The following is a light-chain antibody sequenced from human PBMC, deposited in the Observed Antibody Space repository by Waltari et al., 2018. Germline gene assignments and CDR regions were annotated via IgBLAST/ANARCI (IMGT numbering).Light chain of an antibody. CDR2: DAS. V-gene: IGLV7-46*01. J-gene: IGLJ2*01. Sequence: QAVVTQEPSLTVSPGGTVTLTCDSSTGAVTTDHCPYWFQQKPGQAPRTLICDASIKQAWTPARFSGSLVGGRAALTLSGAQPEDEADYYCLLFYGGARTFGGGTKLTVL. CDR3: LLFYGGART. CDR1: TGAVTTDHC.